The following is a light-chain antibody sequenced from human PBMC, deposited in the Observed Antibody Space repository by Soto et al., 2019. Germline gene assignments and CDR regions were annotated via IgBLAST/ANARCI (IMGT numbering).Light chain of an antibody. CDR3: AAWDDSLSGVV. Sequence: QSVLTQPPSASGTPGQRVTISCSGSSSNIGSNYVYWYQQLPGTAPKLLIYRNNQRPSGVPDRFSGSKSGTSASLAIRGLRSEDEAHYYCAAWDDSLSGVVFGGGTKLTVL. CDR2: RNN. CDR1: SSNIGSNY. V-gene: IGLV1-47*01. J-gene: IGLJ3*02.